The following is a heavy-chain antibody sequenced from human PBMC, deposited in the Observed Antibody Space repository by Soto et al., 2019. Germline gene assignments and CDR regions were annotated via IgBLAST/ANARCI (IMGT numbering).Heavy chain of an antibody. J-gene: IGHJ6*02. D-gene: IGHD3-10*01. V-gene: IGHV4-4*02. CDR1: GGSISSSNW. CDR2: IYHSGST. CDR3: ARVSYYGSGRDYYYYYGMDV. Sequence: SETLSLTCAVSGGSISSSNWWSWVRQPPGKGLEWIGEIYHSGSTNYNPSLKSRVTISVDKSKNQFSLKLSSVTAADTAVYYCARVSYYGSGRDYYYYYGMDVWGQGTTVT.